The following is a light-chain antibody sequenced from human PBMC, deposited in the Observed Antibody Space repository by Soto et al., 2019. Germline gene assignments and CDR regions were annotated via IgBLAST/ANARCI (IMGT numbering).Light chain of an antibody. J-gene: IGLJ1*01. V-gene: IGLV2-8*01. CDR1: SSDVGGYKF. CDR2: EVS. CDR3: CSYAGSNNYV. Sequence: QAVVTQPPSASGSPGQSVTISCTGTSSDVGGYKFVSWYQQHPGKVPKLMIYEVSKRPSGVPDRFSGSKSGNTASLTVSGLQAEDEADYYCCSYAGSNNYVFGTGTKLTVL.